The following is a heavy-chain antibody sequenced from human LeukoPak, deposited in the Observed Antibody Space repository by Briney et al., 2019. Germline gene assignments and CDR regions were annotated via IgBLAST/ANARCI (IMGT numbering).Heavy chain of an antibody. CDR2: LNWNGDTT. D-gene: IGHD3-22*01. CDR3: ASRHSDGYFDY. CDR1: GFTFDEYA. Sequence: TGGSLRLSCAASGFTFDEYAMSWVRQLPGKGLEWVSGLNWNGDTTDYADSVRGRFTISRDNAKNSLYLQMNSLTAEDTAFYYCASRHSDGYFDYWGLGTLVTVSS. V-gene: IGHV3-20*04. J-gene: IGHJ4*02.